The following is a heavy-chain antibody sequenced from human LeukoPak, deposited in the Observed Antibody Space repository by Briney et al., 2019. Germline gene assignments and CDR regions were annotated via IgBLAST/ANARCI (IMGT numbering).Heavy chain of an antibody. V-gene: IGHV3-7*01. CDR1: GLSISGQW. CDR2: IKHDGSEE. CDR3: GYTNNFYH. D-gene: IGHD3-16*02. J-gene: IGHJ4*02. Sequence: PGGSLRLSRVASGLSISGQWMNWVRQAPGQGLEWVANIKHDGSEEHYVDSVKGRFTISRDDGRNSVSLQMNSVKAEDTAVYYCGYTNNFYHWGQGTLVVVSS.